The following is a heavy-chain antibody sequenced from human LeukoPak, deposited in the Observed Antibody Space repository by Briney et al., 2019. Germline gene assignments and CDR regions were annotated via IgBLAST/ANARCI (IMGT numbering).Heavy chain of an antibody. J-gene: IGHJ3*02. CDR2: IYYSGST. CDR1: GGSISSSSYY. D-gene: IGHD3-16*02. CDR3: ASSSYDYVWGSYRPDAFDI. Sequence: PSETLSLTCTVSGGSISSSSYYWGWIRQPPGKGLEWIGGIYYSGSTYYNPSLKSRDTISVDTSKNQFSLKLSSVTAADTAVYYCASSSYDYVWGSYRPDAFDIWGQGTMVTVSS. V-gene: IGHV4-39*07.